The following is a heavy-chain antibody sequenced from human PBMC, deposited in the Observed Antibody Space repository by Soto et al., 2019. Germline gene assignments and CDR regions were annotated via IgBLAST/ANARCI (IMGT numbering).Heavy chain of an antibody. Sequence: QVQLVQSGAEVKKPGASVRVSCKASGYTFTTYDIHWVRQAPGLGLEWMGIITPGGGITSYAQKFKRRITMTRDTSTSTVYMELSSLRSEDTAMYYCAKVLSELVPRYFDTWGQGTLVTVSS. J-gene: IGHJ4*02. V-gene: IGHV1-46*01. CDR2: ITPGGGIT. CDR1: GYTFTTYD. D-gene: IGHD6-13*01. CDR3: AKVLSELVPRYFDT.